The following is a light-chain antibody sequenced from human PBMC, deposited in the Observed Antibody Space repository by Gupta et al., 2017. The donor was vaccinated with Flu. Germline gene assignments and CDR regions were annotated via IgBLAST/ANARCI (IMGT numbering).Light chain of an antibody. V-gene: IGKV2-28*01. CDR1: PCRPHRNRDKY. J-gene: IGKJ1*01. CDR3: KQSLLSPRT. Sequence: ATPVASAPRSCSTRPCRPHRNRDKYLAWYQQKPGQAPRLLIYVASNRAAGIPARFSGSGSGTDFTLKISRVEAEDVAVYYCKQSLLSPRTFGLGTKVEIK. CDR2: VAS.